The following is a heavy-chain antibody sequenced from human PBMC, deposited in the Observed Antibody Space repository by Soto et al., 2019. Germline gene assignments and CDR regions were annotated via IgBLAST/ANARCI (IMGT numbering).Heavy chain of an antibody. V-gene: IGHV3-48*03. CDR1: GFTFSSYE. CDR3: ARRPKDYYYGMDV. Sequence: EMQLLESGGGLGQPGGSLRLSCAASGFTFSSYEMHWVRQAPGKGLEWLSYITSSGSIIYYAGSVKGRFTISRDSANNSLYLQMNSLRAEDTAVYYCARRPKDYYYGMDVWGQGTTVTVSS. CDR2: ITSSGSII. J-gene: IGHJ6*02.